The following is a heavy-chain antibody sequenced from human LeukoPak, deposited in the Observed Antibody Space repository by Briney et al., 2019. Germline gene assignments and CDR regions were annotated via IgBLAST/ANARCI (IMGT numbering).Heavy chain of an antibody. J-gene: IGHJ4*02. V-gene: IGHV3-30*01. Sequence: GRSLRLSCAASGFTFSSYAMHWVRQAPGKGLEWVAVISYDGSNKYYADSVKGRFTISRDNSKNTLYLQMNSLRAEDTAVNYCARDLYRQTTVTTDDYWGQGTLVTVSS. CDR1: GFTFSSYA. D-gene: IGHD4-17*01. CDR2: ISYDGSNK. CDR3: ARDLYRQTTVTTDDY.